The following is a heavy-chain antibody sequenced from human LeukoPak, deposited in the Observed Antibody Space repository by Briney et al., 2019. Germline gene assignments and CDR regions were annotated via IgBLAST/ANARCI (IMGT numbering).Heavy chain of an antibody. CDR3: ARIGLGVSFGSGFDY. D-gene: IGHD3-10*01. V-gene: IGHV3-30*04. J-gene: IGHJ4*02. CDR1: GFTFSSYA. CDR2: ISYDGRDK. Sequence: GGSLRLSCAASGFTFSSYAMHWVRQAPGKGLEWVAVISYDGRDKYYADSVKGRFTISRDDSKNTLFLQMNSLRVEDTAMYHCARIGLGVSFGSGFDYWGQGTLVTVTS.